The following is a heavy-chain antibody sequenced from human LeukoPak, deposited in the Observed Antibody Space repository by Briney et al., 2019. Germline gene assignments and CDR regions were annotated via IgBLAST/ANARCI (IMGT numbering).Heavy chain of an antibody. CDR1: GYTVSSNY. CDR3: AKPLAVGGYWYFDL. D-gene: IGHD6-19*01. J-gene: IGHJ2*01. CDR2: IKLDGSDK. V-gene: IGHV3-7*01. Sequence: GGSLRLSCAASGYTVSSNYMSWVRQAPGKGLEWVANIKLDGSDKYYLDSVKGRFTISRDNAKNSLYLQMNSLRAEDTAVYYCAKPLAVGGYWYFDLWGRGTLVTVSS.